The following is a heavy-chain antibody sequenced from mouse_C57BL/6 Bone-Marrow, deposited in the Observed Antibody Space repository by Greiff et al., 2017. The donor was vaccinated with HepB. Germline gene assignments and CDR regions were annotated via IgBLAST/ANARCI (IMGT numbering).Heavy chain of an antibody. CDR1: GFNIKDDY. J-gene: IGHJ2*01. V-gene: IGHV14-4*01. CDR2: IDPENGDT. CDR3: TTLITTVVAN. Sequence: EVQLKQSGAELVRPGASVKLSCTASGFNIKDDYMHWVKQRPEQGLEWIGWIDPENGDTEYASKFQGKATITADTSSNTAYLQLSSLTSEDTAVYYCTTLITTVVANWGQGTTLTVSS. D-gene: IGHD1-1*01.